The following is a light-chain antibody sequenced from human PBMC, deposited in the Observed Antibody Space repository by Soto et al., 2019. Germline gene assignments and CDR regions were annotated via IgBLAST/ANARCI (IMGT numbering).Light chain of an antibody. CDR1: SSDVGSHIA. CDR2: EVT. CDR3: CSFTNSGTFV. V-gene: IGLV2-23*02. J-gene: IGLJ1*01. Sequence: QSALTQPAPVSGSPGQSITIACTGTSSDVGSHIAVTWYQQPPGKVPRLIIYEVTKRPSGISNRFSGSKSGNSASLTISGLQAEDEADYYRCSFTNSGTFVFGTGTKVTVL.